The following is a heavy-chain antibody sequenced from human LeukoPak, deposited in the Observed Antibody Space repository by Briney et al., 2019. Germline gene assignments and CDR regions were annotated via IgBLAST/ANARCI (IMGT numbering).Heavy chain of an antibody. CDR2: ISSSGSTI. CDR1: GFTFSSYE. Sequence: GGSLRLSCAASGFTFSSYEMNWVRQAPGKGLEWVSYISSSGSTIYYADSVKGRFTISRDNAKNSLYLQMNSLRAEDTAVYYCARVNKGAFDIWGQGTMVTVSS. CDR3: ARVNKGAFDI. J-gene: IGHJ3*02. V-gene: IGHV3-48*03. D-gene: IGHD2/OR15-2a*01.